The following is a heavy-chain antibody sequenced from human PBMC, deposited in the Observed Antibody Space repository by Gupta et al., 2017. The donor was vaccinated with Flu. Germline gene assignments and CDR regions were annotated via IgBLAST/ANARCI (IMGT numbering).Heavy chain of an antibody. Sequence: EVQLLESGGGLVQPGESLRLSCAASGFTFDNYAMSWVRQAPGKGLDWVSSISGSGYSTHYADSVKGRFTISRDNSKNTLYLQMNSLRAEDTALYYCARAHHDKGDYGVGYWGQGTLVTVSS. CDR1: GFTFDNYA. D-gene: IGHD4-17*01. CDR3: ARAHHDKGDYGVGY. CDR2: ISGSGYST. J-gene: IGHJ4*02. V-gene: IGHV3-23*01.